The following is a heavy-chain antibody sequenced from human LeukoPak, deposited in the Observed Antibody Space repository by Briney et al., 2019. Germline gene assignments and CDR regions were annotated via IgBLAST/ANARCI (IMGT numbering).Heavy chain of an antibody. D-gene: IGHD3-10*01. CDR3: ARLLWFGELNGGEYNWFDP. J-gene: IGHJ5*02. V-gene: IGHV1-2*02. Sequence: GASVKVSCKASGYTFTGYYMHWVRQAPGQGLEWMGWINPNSGGTNYAQKFQGRVTMTRDTSISTAYMELSRLRSDDTAVYYCARLLWFGELNGGEYNWFDPWGQGTLVTVSS. CDR1: GYTFTGYY. CDR2: INPNSGGT.